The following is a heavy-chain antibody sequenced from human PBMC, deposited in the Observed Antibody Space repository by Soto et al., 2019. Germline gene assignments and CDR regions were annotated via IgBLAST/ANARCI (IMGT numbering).Heavy chain of an antibody. CDR3: AGDLLGTAEGYYGMDV. J-gene: IGHJ6*02. CDR2: IYYSGST. Sequence: PWETLSLSCTVSVGSVSSYYWSWIREPPGKGLEWIGYIYYSGSTNYNPSLKSRVTISVDTSKNQFSLKLSSVTAADTAVYYCAGDLLGTAEGYYGMDVWGQGTTVTVSS. D-gene: IGHD1-1*01. CDR1: VGSVSSYY. V-gene: IGHV4-59*02.